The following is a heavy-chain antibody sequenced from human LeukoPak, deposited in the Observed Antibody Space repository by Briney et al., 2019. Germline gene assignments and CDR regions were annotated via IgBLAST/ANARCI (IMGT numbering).Heavy chain of an antibody. Sequence: PSETLSLTCTVSGGSITDDDWSWIRQPAGKGLEWIGRVYTSGSTNYSPSLKSRVTMSVDTSKNQFSLKLSSVTAADTAVYYCAGTGYYFHYWGQGTLVTVSS. D-gene: IGHD7-27*01. CDR3: AGTGYYFHY. CDR1: GGSITDDD. J-gene: IGHJ4*02. CDR2: VYTSGST. V-gene: IGHV4-4*07.